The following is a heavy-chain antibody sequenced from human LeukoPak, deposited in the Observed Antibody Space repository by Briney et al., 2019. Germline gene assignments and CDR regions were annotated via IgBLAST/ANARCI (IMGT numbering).Heavy chain of an antibody. CDR1: GYSFTSYR. CDR2: IYPGDSDT. CDR3: ARSRASMVRGVILPFDY. D-gene: IGHD3-10*01. J-gene: IGHJ4*02. V-gene: IGHV5-51*01. Sequence: GESPKISCKGSGYSFTSYRIGWVRQMPGKGLEWMGIIYPGDSDTRYSPSFQGQVTISADKSISTAYLQWSSLKASDTAMYYCARSRASMVRGVILPFDYWGQGTLVTVSS.